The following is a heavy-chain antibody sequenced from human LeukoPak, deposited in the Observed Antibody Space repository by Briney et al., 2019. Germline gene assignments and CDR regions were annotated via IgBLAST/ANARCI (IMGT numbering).Heavy chain of an antibody. V-gene: IGHV4-59*01. CDR3: ASPGIVAAGTDRGFDY. J-gene: IGHJ4*02. D-gene: IGHD6-13*01. Sequence: PSQTLSLTCTASGGSISSYYWSWIRQPPGKGLEWIGFIHYSGSTNYNPSLRSRVTISVDTSKNECSLKLSSETAADTAVYYCASPGIVAAGTDRGFDYWGQGTLVNVSS. CDR1: GGSISSYY. CDR2: IHYSGST.